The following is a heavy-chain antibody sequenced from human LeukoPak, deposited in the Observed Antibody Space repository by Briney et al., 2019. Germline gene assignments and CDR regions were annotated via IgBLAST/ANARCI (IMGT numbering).Heavy chain of an antibody. Sequence: PSETLSLTCTVSGGSISSSSYYWGWIRQPPGKGLEWIGSIYYSGSTYYNPSLKSRVTISVDTSKNQFSLELSSVTAADTAVYYCARPLYYYDSSGYLYWGQGTLVTVSS. CDR2: IYYSGST. CDR3: ARPLYYYDSSGYLY. J-gene: IGHJ4*02. CDR1: GGSISSSSYY. V-gene: IGHV4-39*01. D-gene: IGHD3-22*01.